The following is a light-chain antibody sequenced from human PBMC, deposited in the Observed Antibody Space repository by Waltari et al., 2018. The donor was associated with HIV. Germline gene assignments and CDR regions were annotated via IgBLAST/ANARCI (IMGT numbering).Light chain of an antibody. V-gene: IGLV2-8*01. J-gene: IGLJ2*01. CDR3: SSYAGSNRV. CDR2: EVS. CDR1: SSDVGGYTS. Sequence: QSALTQPPSASGSPGQSVTISCTGTSSDVGGYTSVSWYQQHPGKAPKLMIYEVSKRPSGVPDRFSGSKSGNTASLTVSGLQAEDEADYYCSSYAGSNRVFGGGTKLTVL.